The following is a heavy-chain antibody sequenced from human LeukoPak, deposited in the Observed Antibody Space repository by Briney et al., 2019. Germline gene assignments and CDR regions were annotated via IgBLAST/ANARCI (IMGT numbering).Heavy chain of an antibody. V-gene: IGHV3-23*01. CDR1: GLTFTSSA. D-gene: IGHD1-26*01. CDR3: AKESSGSYGRGKYYYYMDV. J-gene: IGHJ6*03. Sequence: PGGTLRLSCAASGLTFTSSAMSWVRKAPGKGLEWVSAISVSGRSTYYAEPVKGRFTISRDNSKNTLYLQMNSLRAEDTAVYYCAKESSGSYGRGKYYYYMDVWGKGTTVTVSS. CDR2: ISVSGRST.